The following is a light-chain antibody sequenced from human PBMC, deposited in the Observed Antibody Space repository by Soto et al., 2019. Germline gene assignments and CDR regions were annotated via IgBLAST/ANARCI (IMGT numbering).Light chain of an antibody. Sequence: EIVLTQSPATLSLSPGERATLSCRASQGVSSYLAWYQQKPGQAPRLLIYDASNRATGIPARFSGSGPGTDFTRTISSLEPEDFAVYYCQQRSNWHPVTFGPGTKVDIK. J-gene: IGKJ3*01. V-gene: IGKV3D-11*01. CDR3: QQRSNWHPVT. CDR2: DAS. CDR1: QGVSSY.